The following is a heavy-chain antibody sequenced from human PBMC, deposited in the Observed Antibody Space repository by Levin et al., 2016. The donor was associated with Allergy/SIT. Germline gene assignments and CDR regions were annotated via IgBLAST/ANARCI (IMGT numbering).Heavy chain of an antibody. V-gene: IGHV3-48*03. Sequence: GESLKISCAASGFIFSSYEMNWVRQAPGKGLEWVSHISSSGSTIYYVDSVKGRFTISRDNSKNTLYLQMGSLRAEDMAVYYCARDRGWNYDSSGYYFPDAFDIWGQGTMVTVSS. D-gene: IGHD3-22*01. J-gene: IGHJ3*02. CDR1: GFIFSSYE. CDR2: ISSSGSTI. CDR3: ARDRGWNYDSSGYYFPDAFDI.